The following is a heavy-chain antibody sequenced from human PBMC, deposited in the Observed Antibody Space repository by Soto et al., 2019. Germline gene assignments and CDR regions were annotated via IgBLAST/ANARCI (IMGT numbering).Heavy chain of an antibody. J-gene: IGHJ6*03. Sequence: EVQLVESGGGLVQPGGSVRLSCATSGFILSDCAMNWVRQALGKGLEWVSYSSSSSSVIDYADSVKGRFTVSRDNARNSLYVQMNSLRAEDTAVYYCARDLSRGSNWYYYMDVWGKGTTVTVPS. V-gene: IGHV3-48*01. CDR2: SSSSSSVI. D-gene: IGHD7-27*01. CDR3: ARDLSRGSNWYYYMDV. CDR1: GFILSDCA.